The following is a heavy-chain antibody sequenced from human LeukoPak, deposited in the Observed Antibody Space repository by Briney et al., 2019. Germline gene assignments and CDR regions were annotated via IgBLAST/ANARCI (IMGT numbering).Heavy chain of an antibody. D-gene: IGHD6-19*01. J-gene: IGHJ3*02. CDR1: GGSFSGYY. CDR3: ARGLEQWLADAFDI. Sequence: SETLSLTCAVYGGSFSGYYWSWIRQPPGKGLEWIGEINHSGSTNYNPSLKSRVTISVDTSKNQFSLKLSSVTAADTAVYYCARGLEQWLADAFDIWGQGTMVTVSS. CDR2: INHSGST. V-gene: IGHV4-34*01.